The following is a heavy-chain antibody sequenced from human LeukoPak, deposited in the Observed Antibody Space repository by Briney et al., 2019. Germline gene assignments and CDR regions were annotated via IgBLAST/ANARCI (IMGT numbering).Heavy chain of an antibody. CDR1: GYTFTSYG. D-gene: IGHD2-2*01. J-gene: IGHJ4*02. CDR3: ARVVGYQPFFPFDY. Sequence: ASVKVSCKASGYTFTSYGISWVRRAPGQGLEWMGWISAYNGNTNYAQKLQGRVTMTTDTSTSTAYVELRSLRSDDTAVYYCARVVGYQPFFPFDYWGQGTLVTVSS. CDR2: ISAYNGNT. V-gene: IGHV1-18*01.